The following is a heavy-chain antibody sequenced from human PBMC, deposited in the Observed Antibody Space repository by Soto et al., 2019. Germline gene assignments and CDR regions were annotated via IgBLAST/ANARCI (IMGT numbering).Heavy chain of an antibody. CDR2: SIPIFGTA. J-gene: IGHJ6*02. V-gene: IGHV1-69*13. D-gene: IGHD5-12*01. Sequence: SVKVSCKASGGTFNNYPITWVRQAPGQGLEWMGGSIPIFGTANYAQKFQGRVTISVDESTSTAYMELSSLRSEDTAVYYCARGRGYSGDDHYYYFDMDVRGQGTTVTVSS. CDR3: ARGRGYSGDDHYYYFDMDV. CDR1: GGTFNNYP.